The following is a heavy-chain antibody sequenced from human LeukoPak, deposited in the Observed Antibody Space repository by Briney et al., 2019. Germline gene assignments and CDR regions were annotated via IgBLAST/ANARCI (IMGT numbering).Heavy chain of an antibody. Sequence: PSETLSLTCTVSGGSIGSYYWSWIRQPPGKGLEWIGYIYYSGSTNYNPSLKSRVTISVDTSKNQFSLKLSSVTAADTAVYYCARVRITIFGVVKFDGTFNWFDPWGQGTLVTVSS. D-gene: IGHD3-3*01. CDR2: IYYSGST. V-gene: IGHV4-59*12. J-gene: IGHJ5*02. CDR1: GGSIGSYY. CDR3: ARVRITIFGVVKFDGTFNWFDP.